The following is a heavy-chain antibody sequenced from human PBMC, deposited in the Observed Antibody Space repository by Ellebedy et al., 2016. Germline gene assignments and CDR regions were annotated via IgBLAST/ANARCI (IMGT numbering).Heavy chain of an antibody. CDR2: IYPDDSDT. Sequence: GESLKISXQGSGYSFTTYWIAWVRQMPGKGLEWMGIIYPDDSDTRYSPSFQGQVTISAGKSISTAYLQWSSLKASDTAMYYCARLRGPLNWFDPWGQGTLVTVSS. CDR3: ARLRGPLNWFDP. V-gene: IGHV5-51*01. D-gene: IGHD3-10*01. CDR1: GYSFTTYW. J-gene: IGHJ5*02.